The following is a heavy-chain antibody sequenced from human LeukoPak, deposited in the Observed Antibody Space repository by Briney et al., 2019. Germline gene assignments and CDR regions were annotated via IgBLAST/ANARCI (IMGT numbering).Heavy chain of an antibody. CDR1: GYTLTELS. D-gene: IGHD6-13*01. Sequence: ASVKVSCKVSGYTLTELSMHLVRQAHGKGLEWMGGFDPEDGETIYAQKFQGRVTMTEDTSTDTAYMELSSLRSEDTAVYYCATLPGRGIAASYYFDYWGQGTLVTVSS. CDR3: ATLPGRGIAASYYFDY. CDR2: FDPEDGET. J-gene: IGHJ4*02. V-gene: IGHV1-24*01.